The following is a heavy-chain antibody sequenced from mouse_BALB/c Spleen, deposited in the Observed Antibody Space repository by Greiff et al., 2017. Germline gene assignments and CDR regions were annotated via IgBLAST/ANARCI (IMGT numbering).Heavy chain of an antibody. CDR2: IWGDGST. V-gene: IGHV2-6-7*01. Sequence: VKLMESGPGLVAPSQSLSITCTVSGFSLTGYGVNWVRQPPGKGLEWLGMIWGDGSTDYNSALKSRLSISKDNAKSQVFLKMNSLQTDATARYYCAREEGYYGSPFAYWGQGTLVTVSA. D-gene: IGHD1-1*01. CDR1: GFSLTGYG. J-gene: IGHJ3*01. CDR3: AREEGYYGSPFAY.